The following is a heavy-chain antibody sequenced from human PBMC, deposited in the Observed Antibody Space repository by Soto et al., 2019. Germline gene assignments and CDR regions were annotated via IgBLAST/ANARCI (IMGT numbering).Heavy chain of an antibody. J-gene: IGHJ6*02. CDR1: GDSVSSNSAA. CDR2: TYYRSKWYN. V-gene: IGHV6-1*01. Sequence: SPTLSLTCAISGDSVSSNSAAWNWIRQSPSRGLEWLGRTYYRSKWYNDYAVSVKSRITINPDTSKNQFSLQLNSVTPEDTAVYYCARGGIAAAGHYYYYGMDVWGQGTTVTVSS. D-gene: IGHD6-13*01. CDR3: ARGGIAAAGHYYYYGMDV.